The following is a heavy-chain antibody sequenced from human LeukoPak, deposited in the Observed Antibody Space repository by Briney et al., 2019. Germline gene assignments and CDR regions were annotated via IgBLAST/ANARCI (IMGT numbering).Heavy chain of an antibody. Sequence: PGGSLRLSCAASGFIFSSYSMNWVRQAPGKGLEWVSCISSSSSYIYYADSVKGRFTISRDNAKNSLYLKMNSLRVEDTAVYYCVRDERRYGGYGGFDYWGQGTLVTVSS. CDR1: GFIFSSYS. CDR3: VRDERRYGGYGGFDY. CDR2: ISSSSSYI. V-gene: IGHV3-21*01. D-gene: IGHD5-12*01. J-gene: IGHJ4*02.